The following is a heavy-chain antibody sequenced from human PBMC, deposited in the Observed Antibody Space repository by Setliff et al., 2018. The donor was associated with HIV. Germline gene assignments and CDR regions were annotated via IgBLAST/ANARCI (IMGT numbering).Heavy chain of an antibody. CDR1: GYTFTSYY. V-gene: IGHV1-46*01. CDR2: INPSGGST. CDR3: ARVDTEGIAVAGTAFDI. D-gene: IGHD6-19*01. J-gene: IGHJ3*02. Sequence: ASVKVSCKASGYTFTSYYMHWVRQAPGQGLEWMGIINPSGGSTSYAQKFQGRVTMTRDTSTSTVYMELSSLRSEDTAVYYCARVDTEGIAVAGTAFDIWGQGTRVTVS.